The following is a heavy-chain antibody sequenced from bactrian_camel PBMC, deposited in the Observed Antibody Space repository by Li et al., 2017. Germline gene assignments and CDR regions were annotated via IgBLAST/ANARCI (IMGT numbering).Heavy chain of an antibody. CDR3: ARGFFSRSGSRCLTDNFRAWVML. CDR2: VGSNGKI. Sequence: TFSCWSMIWVRQAPGKEREGVTAVGSNGKINYSDSVKGRFTISHDNGMNTLYLQMNSLKPEDTAEYYCARGFFSRSGSRCLTDNFRAWVMLWGQGTQVTVS. J-gene: IGHJ4*01. CDR1: TFSCWS. D-gene: IGHD3*01. V-gene: IGHV3S67*01.